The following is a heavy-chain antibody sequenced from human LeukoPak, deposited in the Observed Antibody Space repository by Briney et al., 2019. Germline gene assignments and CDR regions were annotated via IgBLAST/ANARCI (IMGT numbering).Heavy chain of an antibody. CDR3: ARVKDGATTPYFDY. D-gene: IGHD1-26*01. CDR2: INPNSGGT. J-gene: IGHJ4*02. CDR1: GYTFTGYY. Sequence: VASVKVSCKASGYTFTGYYMHWVRQAPGQGLEWMGWINPNSGGTNYAQKFQGWVTMTRDTSISTAYMELSRLRSDDTAVYYCARVKDGATTPYFDYWGQGTLVTVSS. V-gene: IGHV1-2*04.